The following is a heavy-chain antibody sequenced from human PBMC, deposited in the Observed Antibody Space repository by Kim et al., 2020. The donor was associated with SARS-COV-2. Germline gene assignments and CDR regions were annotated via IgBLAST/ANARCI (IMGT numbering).Heavy chain of an antibody. CDR1: GFTFSNAW. Sequence: GGSLRLSCAASGFTFSNAWMSWVRQAPGKGLEWVGRIKSKTDGGTTDYAAPVKGRFTISRDDSKNTLYLQMNSLKTEDTAVYYCTTDPLEMVRGTLYYYYGMDVWGQGTTVTVSS. CDR2: IKSKTDGGTT. J-gene: IGHJ6*02. V-gene: IGHV3-15*01. CDR3: TTDPLEMVRGTLYYYYGMDV. D-gene: IGHD3-10*01.